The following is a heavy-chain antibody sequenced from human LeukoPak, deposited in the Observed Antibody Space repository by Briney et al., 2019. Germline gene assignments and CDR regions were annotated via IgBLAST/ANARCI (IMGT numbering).Heavy chain of an antibody. CDR2: ISSSGSTI. CDR1: GFTFSSYA. Sequence: PGRSLRLSCAASGFTFSSYAMHWVRQAPGKGLEWVSYISSSGSTIYYADSVKGRFTISRDNAKNSLYLQMNSLRAEDTAVYNCARDPDDYSGYGPFDYWGQGTLVTVSS. V-gene: IGHV3-48*04. D-gene: IGHD5-12*01. J-gene: IGHJ4*02. CDR3: ARDPDDYSGYGPFDY.